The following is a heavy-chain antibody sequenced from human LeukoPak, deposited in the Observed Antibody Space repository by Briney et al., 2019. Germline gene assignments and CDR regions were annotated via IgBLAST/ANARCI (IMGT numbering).Heavy chain of an antibody. CDR3: ASHYYDSRGYYYFDF. CDR1: GLTVSSSY. J-gene: IGHJ4*02. CDR2: IYSDDRI. V-gene: IGHV3-53*01. D-gene: IGHD3-22*01. Sequence: GGSLRLSCAASGLTVSSSYMSWVRQAPGEGLEWVSIIYSDDRIFYADSLKGRFTISRDNSKNTLYLQMNSLRAEDTAVYYCASHYYDSRGYYYFDFWGQGTLVTVSS.